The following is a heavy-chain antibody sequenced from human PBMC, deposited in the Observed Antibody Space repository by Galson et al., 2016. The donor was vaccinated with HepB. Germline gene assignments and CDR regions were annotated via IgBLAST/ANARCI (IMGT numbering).Heavy chain of an antibody. Sequence: SLRLSCAASGFTFSNYAMSWVRQAPGKGLEWVSTIGGSGGNVYIGDSVKGRFTISRDSSKNTLWLQMDSLRAEDTAVYFCAKLIRTGSSGSDSWGQGTLVTVSS. J-gene: IGHJ4*02. CDR3: AKLIRTGSSGSDS. V-gene: IGHV3-23*01. CDR1: GFTFSNYA. D-gene: IGHD5-12*01. CDR2: IGGSGGNV.